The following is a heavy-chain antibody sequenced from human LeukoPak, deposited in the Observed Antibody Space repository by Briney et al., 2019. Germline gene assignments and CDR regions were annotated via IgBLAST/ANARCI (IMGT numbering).Heavy chain of an antibody. D-gene: IGHD2-2*01. CDR2: MNPNSGNT. J-gene: IGHJ3*02. V-gene: IGHV1-8*01. Sequence: GASVKVSCKASGYTFTSYDINWVRKATGQGLEWMGWMNPNSGNTGYAQKFQGRVTMTRITSISTAYMELRSLRSEDTAVYYCAREFEDCSSTSCYRETYAFAIWGQGTMVTASS. CDR3: AREFEDCSSTSCYRETYAFAI. CDR1: GYTFTSYD.